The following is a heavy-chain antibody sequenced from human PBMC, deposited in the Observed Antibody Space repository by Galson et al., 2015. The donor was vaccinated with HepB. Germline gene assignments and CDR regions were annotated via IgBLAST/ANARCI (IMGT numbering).Heavy chain of an antibody. V-gene: IGHV1-69*13. D-gene: IGHD3-22*01. Sequence: SVKVSCKASGGTFNRYTINWVRQAPGQGLEWMGRIIIFFGTVKYAQKFQDRVTITADDSTTTAYMELSSLTSEDTAVYYCAKDLTYFYDTSGYLYGHGLDVWGQGTTVTVSS. CDR1: GGTFNRYT. J-gene: IGHJ6*02. CDR3: AKDLTYFYDTSGYLYGHGLDV. CDR2: IIIFFGTV.